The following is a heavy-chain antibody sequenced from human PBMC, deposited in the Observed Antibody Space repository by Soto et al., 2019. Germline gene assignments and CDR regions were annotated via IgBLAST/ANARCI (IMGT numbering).Heavy chain of an antibody. CDR3: VPTQDSSSYQPGY. V-gene: IGHV1-69*02. CDR1: GGTFSSYT. CDR2: IIPILGIA. D-gene: IGHD6-6*01. Sequence: GASVKVSCKASGGTFSSYTISWVRQAPGQGLEWMGRIIPILGIANYAQKFQGRVTITADKSTSTAYMELSSLRSEDTAVYYCVPTQDSSSYQPGYWGQGTLVTVSS. J-gene: IGHJ4*02.